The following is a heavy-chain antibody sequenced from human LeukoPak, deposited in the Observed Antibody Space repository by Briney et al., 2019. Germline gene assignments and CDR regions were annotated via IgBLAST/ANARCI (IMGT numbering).Heavy chain of an antibody. CDR2: ISAYNGNT. J-gene: IGHJ4*02. V-gene: IGHV1-18*01. CDR3: ARSEGFLEWLLGYYFDY. Sequence: ASVKVSCKASGYTFTSYDINWVRQATGQGLEWMGWISAYNGNTNYAQKLQGRVTMTTDTSTSTAYMELRSLRSDDTAVYYCARSEGFLEWLLGYYFDYWGQGTLVTVSS. CDR1: GYTFTSYD. D-gene: IGHD3-3*01.